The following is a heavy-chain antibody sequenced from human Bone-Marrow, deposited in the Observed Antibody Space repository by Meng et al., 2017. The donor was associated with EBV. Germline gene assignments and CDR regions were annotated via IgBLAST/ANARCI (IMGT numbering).Heavy chain of an antibody. CDR3: ARESPDRSTDP. Sequence: QGQLVLCGAEVEKPGSSVKVVCKVSGDTFGYYTISWVRQAPGQGPEWMGGIIPSYGTTSYAQKFQGRVTISADESTTTAYMELRSLTLDDTAVYYCARESPDRSTDPWGQGTLVTVS. J-gene: IGHJ5*02. CDR1: GDTFGYYT. CDR2: IIPSYGTT. V-gene: IGHV1-69*01.